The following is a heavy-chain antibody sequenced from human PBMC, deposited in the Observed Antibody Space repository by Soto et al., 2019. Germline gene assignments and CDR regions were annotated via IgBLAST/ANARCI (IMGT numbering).Heavy chain of an antibody. CDR1: GFTFSSYA. V-gene: IGHV3-23*01. CDR3: AKDLVTYGSGSYFNY. D-gene: IGHD3-10*01. J-gene: IGHJ4*02. CDR2: ISGSGGST. Sequence: GGSLRISCAASGFTFSSYAMSWVRQAPGKGLEWVSAISGSGGSTYYADSVKGRFTISRDNSKNTLYLQMNSLRAEDTAVYYCAKDLVTYGSGSYFNYWGQGTLVTVSS.